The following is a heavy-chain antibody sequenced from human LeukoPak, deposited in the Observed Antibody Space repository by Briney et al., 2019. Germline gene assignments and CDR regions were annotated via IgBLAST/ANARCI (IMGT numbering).Heavy chain of an antibody. V-gene: IGHV3-48*04. CDR2: ISSSGSTI. J-gene: IGHJ4*02. D-gene: IGHD1-26*01. Sequence: GGSLRLSCAASGFTFSSYSMNWVRQAPGKGLEWVSYISSSGSTIYYADSVKGRFTISRDNAKNSLYLQMNSLRAEDTAVYYCARMRSYYTGFDYWGQGTLVTVSS. CDR3: ARMRSYYTGFDY. CDR1: GFTFSSYS.